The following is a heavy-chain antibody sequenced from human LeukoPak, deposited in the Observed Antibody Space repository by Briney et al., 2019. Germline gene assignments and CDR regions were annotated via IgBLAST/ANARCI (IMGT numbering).Heavy chain of an antibody. D-gene: IGHD6-19*01. CDR1: GGSISSYY. V-gene: IGHV4-59*01. J-gene: IGHJ4*02. CDR2: IYYSGST. CDR3: AISSGWSYFDY. Sequence: PSETLSLTCTVSGGSISSYYWSWIRQPPGKGLEWIGYIYYSGSTNYNPSLKSRVTISVDTSKNQFSLKLSSVTAADTAVYYCAISSGWSYFDYWGQGTLDTVSS.